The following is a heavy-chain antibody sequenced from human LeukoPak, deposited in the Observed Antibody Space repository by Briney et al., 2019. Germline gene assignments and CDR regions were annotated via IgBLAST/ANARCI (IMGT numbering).Heavy chain of an antibody. CDR2: IKQDGSEK. CDR3: ARDGFILTMDY. Sequence: GGSLRLSCAASGFTFSSYWMSWVRQAPGKGLEWVANIKQDGSEKYYVDSVKGRFTISRDNAKNSLYLQMNSLRVEDTAVYYCARDGFILTMDYWGQGILVTVSS. J-gene: IGHJ4*02. CDR1: GFTFSSYW. D-gene: IGHD3-9*01. V-gene: IGHV3-7*01.